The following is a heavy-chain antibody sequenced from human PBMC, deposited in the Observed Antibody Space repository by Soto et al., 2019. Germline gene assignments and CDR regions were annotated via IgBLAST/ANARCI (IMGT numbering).Heavy chain of an antibody. V-gene: IGHV1-2*02. D-gene: IGHD5-18*01. CDR1: GYIFSDYY. Sequence: QVQLVQSGSDVKKPGASFTVSCKASGYIFSDYYIHWVRQAPGQGLEWMGWIDPRNGGTKYAQKFQDTLTMTTDTSTSTAFLELRRLRLDDTAVFFGARVLYRNVIHAWGQGTLVTVSS. J-gene: IGHJ4*02. CDR2: IDPRNGGT. CDR3: ARVLYRNVIHA.